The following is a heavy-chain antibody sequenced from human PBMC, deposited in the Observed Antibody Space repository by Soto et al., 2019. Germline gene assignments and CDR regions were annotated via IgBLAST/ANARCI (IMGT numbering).Heavy chain of an antibody. CDR3: ARVYYDFWSGFPSPAGY. V-gene: IGHV3-30*03. D-gene: IGHD3-3*01. Sequence: GGSLRLSCAASGFTFSGYGMHWVRQAPGKGLEWVAVISYDGNNKYYVDSVKGRFTISRDNSKNTLYLQMNSLRAEDTAVYYCARVYYDFWSGFPSPAGYWGQGTLVTVSS. CDR2: ISYDGNNK. CDR1: GFTFSGYG. J-gene: IGHJ4*02.